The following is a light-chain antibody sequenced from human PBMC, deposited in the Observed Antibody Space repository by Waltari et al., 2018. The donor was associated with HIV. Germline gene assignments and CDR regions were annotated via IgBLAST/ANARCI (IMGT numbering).Light chain of an antibody. Sequence: QSVLTQPPSASGTPGQRVTISCSGSSSNIGSNYVYCYQQLPGTAPKLLIYRNNQRPSGVPDRFSGSKSGTSASLAISGLRSEDEADYFCAAWDDSRKVFGGGTKLTVL. J-gene: IGLJ3*02. CDR2: RNN. CDR3: AAWDDSRKV. CDR1: SSNIGSNY. V-gene: IGLV1-47*01.